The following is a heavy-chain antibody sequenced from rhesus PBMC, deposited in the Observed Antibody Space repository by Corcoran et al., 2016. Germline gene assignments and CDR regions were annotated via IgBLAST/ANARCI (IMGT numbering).Heavy chain of an antibody. D-gene: IGHD6-13*01. Sequence: EVQLVESGGGLVQPGGSLRLSCTGSGFTFGSYYMYWVRQAPGKGLEWVSAITTGGGSTWYTDSVKGRFTISKENAKNTLYLQMDSLRAEDTAVYYCARDIPPGYSSWSLGGYWGQGVLVTVSS. J-gene: IGHJ4*01. CDR2: ITTGGGST. CDR3: ARDIPPGYSSWSLGGY. CDR1: GFTFGSYY. V-gene: IGHV3-8*01.